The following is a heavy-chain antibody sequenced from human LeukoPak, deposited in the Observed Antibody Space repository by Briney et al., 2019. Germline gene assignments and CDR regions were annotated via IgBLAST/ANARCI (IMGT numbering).Heavy chain of an antibody. D-gene: IGHD1-7*01. J-gene: IGHJ4*02. Sequence: GESLKISCKGSGFTFSSYEMNWVRQAPGKGLEWISYISSSGSSISYADSVKGRFTISRDNAKNSLNLQMNSLRAEDTAVYYCARDRLFGNLPDYWGQGTLVTVSS. CDR3: ARDRLFGNLPDY. V-gene: IGHV3-48*03. CDR2: ISSSGSSI. CDR1: GFTFSSYE.